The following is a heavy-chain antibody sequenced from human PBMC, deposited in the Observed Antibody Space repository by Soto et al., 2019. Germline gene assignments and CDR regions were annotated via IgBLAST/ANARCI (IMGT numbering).Heavy chain of an antibody. CDR1: GFTLTNNG. J-gene: IGHJ6*02. V-gene: IGHV3-30*18. D-gene: IGHD1-26*01. CDR2: ISSDGSSY. Sequence: QVQLLESGGGVVQPGRSLRLSCVASGFTLTNNGMHWVRQAPGQGLEWVAVISSDGSSYYYGDSVRGRFTISRDTSKNTLFLEMNSLTTADTAVYYCAKDRGLAESGPWSHYYYGMDVWGQGTSVTVS. CDR3: AKDRGLAESGPWSHYYYGMDV.